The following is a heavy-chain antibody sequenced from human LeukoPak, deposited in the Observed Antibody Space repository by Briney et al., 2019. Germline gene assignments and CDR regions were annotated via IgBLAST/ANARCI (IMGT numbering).Heavy chain of an antibody. Sequence: SETLSLTCTVSGGSISSSSYYWGWIRQPPGKGLEWIGSIYYSGNTYYNPSLKSRVTISVDKSKNQFSLRLSSVTAADTAVYYCARHREDIVVVPFGYWGQGTLVTVPS. J-gene: IGHJ4*02. D-gene: IGHD2-2*01. V-gene: IGHV4-39*01. CDR3: ARHREDIVVVPFGY. CDR2: IYYSGNT. CDR1: GGSISSSSYY.